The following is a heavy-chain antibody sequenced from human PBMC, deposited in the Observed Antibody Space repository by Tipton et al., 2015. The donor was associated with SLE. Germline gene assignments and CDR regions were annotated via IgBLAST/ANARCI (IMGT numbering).Heavy chain of an antibody. CDR2: INHSGST. D-gene: IGHD3-3*01. Sequence: LRLSCAVYGGSFSGYYWSWIRQPPGKGLEWIGEINHSGSTNYNPSLKSRVTISVDTSKNQFSLKLSSVTAADTAVYYCARGGITDRAFDIWGQGTMVTVSS. V-gene: IGHV4-34*01. CDR1: GGSFSGYY. CDR3: ARGGITDRAFDI. J-gene: IGHJ3*02.